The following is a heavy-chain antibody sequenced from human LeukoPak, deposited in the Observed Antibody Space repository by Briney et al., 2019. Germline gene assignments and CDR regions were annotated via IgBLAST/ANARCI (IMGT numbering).Heavy chain of an antibody. Sequence: GGSLRLSCAASGFTFSNYWMNWVRQAPGKGLEWVAFIRYDGSNKYYADSVKGRFTISRDNSKNTLYLQMNSLRAEDTAVYYCAKEHYVFGGKSLWGQGTLVTVSS. V-gene: IGHV3-30*02. CDR2: IRYDGSNK. D-gene: IGHD3-10*02. CDR1: GFTFSNYW. J-gene: IGHJ4*02. CDR3: AKEHYVFGGKSL.